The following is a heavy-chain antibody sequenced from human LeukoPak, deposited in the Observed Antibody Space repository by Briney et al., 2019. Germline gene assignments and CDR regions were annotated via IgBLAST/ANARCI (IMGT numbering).Heavy chain of an antibody. CDR1: GGSISSGGYY. Sequence: PSETLSLTCTVSGGSISSGGYYWSWIRQHPGKGLEWIGYIYYSGSTYYNPSLKSRVTISVDKSKNQFSLKLSSVTAADTAVYYCARSGWFGELLGETGWFDPWGQGTLVTVSS. V-gene: IGHV4-31*03. CDR2: IYYSGST. CDR3: ARSGWFGELLGETGWFDP. D-gene: IGHD3-10*01. J-gene: IGHJ5*02.